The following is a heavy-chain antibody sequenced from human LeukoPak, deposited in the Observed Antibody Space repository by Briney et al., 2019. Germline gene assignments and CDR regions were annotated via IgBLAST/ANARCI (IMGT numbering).Heavy chain of an antibody. V-gene: IGHV5-10-1*01. CDR2: IDPSESYT. Sequence: GESLKISCKGSGYSFTSYWISWVRQMSGKGLEWMGKIDPSESYTNYSPSLQGHVTNLTDKSISTAYLQWSSLKASDTAIYYCARHTGWAFQIWGQGTMVTVSS. CDR1: GYSFTSYW. D-gene: IGHD1-14*01. J-gene: IGHJ3*02. CDR3: ARHTGWAFQI.